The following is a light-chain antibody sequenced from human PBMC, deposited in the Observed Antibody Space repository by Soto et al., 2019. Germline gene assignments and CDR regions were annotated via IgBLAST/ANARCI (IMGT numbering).Light chain of an antibody. CDR2: AAS. Sequence: DIQMTQSPSSLSASMVDRVTITCRASQRIRTSLNWYQHKPGKAPKLLIYAASTLQSGVPSRFSGSGSGTDFTLTISSLQPEDFATYYCQQSYGTPLTFGQGTRLEIK. V-gene: IGKV1-39*01. CDR3: QQSYGTPLT. CDR1: QRIRTS. J-gene: IGKJ5*01.